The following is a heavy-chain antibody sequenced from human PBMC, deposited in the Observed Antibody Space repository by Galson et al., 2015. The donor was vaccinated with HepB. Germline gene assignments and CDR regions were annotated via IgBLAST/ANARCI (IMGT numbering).Heavy chain of an antibody. CDR1: GFTFRNNY. J-gene: IGHJ4*02. Sequence: SLRLSCAASGFTFRNNYMHCVRQAPGKGLLWVPRISGDGTSTAYADSVKGRFSISRDNTKNTLYLQMNSLRDEDTAVYYCARGYSGSQGLDYWGQGILVIVSS. V-gene: IGHV3-74*01. D-gene: IGHD5-12*01. CDR3: ARGYSGSQGLDY. CDR2: ISGDGTST.